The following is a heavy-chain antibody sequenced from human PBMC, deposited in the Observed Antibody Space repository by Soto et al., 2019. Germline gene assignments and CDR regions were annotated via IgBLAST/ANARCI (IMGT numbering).Heavy chain of an antibody. D-gene: IGHD6-19*01. CDR3: ARVEAVAGLYNYHGLDV. J-gene: IGHJ6*02. V-gene: IGHV1-69*12. CDR1: GGTFSNYA. Sequence: QVQLVQSGAEVKKPGSSVKVSCKVSGGTFSNYAIDWVRLAPDPGLEGMGGIVPIFGTTYYTQKFQGRATIIADDSTTTAYLEMSSLRSEDTAIYYCARVEAVAGLYNYHGLDVWGQGTAVTVSS. CDR2: IVPIFGTT.